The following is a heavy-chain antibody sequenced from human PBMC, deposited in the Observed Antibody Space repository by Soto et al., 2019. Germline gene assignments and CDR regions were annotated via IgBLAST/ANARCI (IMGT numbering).Heavy chain of an antibody. CDR1: GGSISSSYW. D-gene: IGHD3-16*01. CDR2: IYHSGST. J-gene: IGHJ4*02. CDR3: ARDQGGGAQSGFDY. V-gene: IGHV4-4*02. Sequence: QVRLQESGPGLVKPSGTLSLTCAVSGGSISSSYWWSWVRQPPGKGLEWIGEIYHSGSTNYNPSRKSRVTTXVXKXQNQFYLKLSSVTAADTAVYYCARDQGGGAQSGFDYWGQGTLVTVSS.